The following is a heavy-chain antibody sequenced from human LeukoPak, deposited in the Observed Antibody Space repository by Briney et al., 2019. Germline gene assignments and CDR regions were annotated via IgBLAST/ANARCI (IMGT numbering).Heavy chain of an antibody. CDR2: IYYSGST. Sequence: SETLSLTCTVSGGSISSSSYYWGWIRQPPGKGLEWIGSIYYSGSTYYNPSLKSRVTISVDTSKNQFSLKLSSVTAADTAVYYCAREVATVTQRHFDYWGQGTLVTVSS. CDR3: AREVATVTQRHFDY. V-gene: IGHV4-39*07. CDR1: GGSISSSSYY. D-gene: IGHD4-17*01. J-gene: IGHJ4*02.